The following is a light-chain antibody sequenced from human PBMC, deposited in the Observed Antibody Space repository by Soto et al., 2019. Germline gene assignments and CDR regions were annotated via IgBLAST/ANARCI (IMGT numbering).Light chain of an antibody. V-gene: IGLV2-14*03. J-gene: IGLJ1*01. CDR1: SSDVGGYYQY. Sequence: QSVLTQPASVSGSPGQSITISCTGISSDVGGYYQYVSWYQQYPGKAPKLMIYDVTNRPSGVSNRFSGSKSGSTASLTISGLQAEDEADYYCSSNTITTTFFGPGTKLTVL. CDR3: SSNTITTTF. CDR2: DVT.